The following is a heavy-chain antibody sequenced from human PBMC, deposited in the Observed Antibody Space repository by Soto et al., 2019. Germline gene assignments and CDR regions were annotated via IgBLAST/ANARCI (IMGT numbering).Heavy chain of an antibody. V-gene: IGHV1-18*01. J-gene: IGHJ4*02. CDR3: ARDPPPPDY. CDR1: GFTFASYA. CDR2: INAYNGNT. Sequence: QVQLVQSGAEVKKPGASVKVSCKASGFTFASYAISWMRQAPGQGLEWMGWINAYNGNTHYAQKLQGRVTLTTDTYTSTAYMELRSLRSDDTAVYYCARDPPPPDYWGQGTLVTVSS.